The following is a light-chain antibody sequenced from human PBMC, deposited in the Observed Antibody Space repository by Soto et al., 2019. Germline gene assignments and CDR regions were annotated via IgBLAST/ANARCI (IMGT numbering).Light chain of an antibody. J-gene: IGKJ1*01. V-gene: IGKV2-28*01. CDR2: LGS. Sequence: DIVMTQSPLSLPVTPGEPASISCRSSQSLLHSNGYNYLDWYLQKPGQSPQLLIYLGSYRASGVPDRFGGNGSGTDFTLKISRVEAEDVGVYYCMQALQTRTFGQGTKMDIK. CDR3: MQALQTRT. CDR1: QSLLHSNGYNY.